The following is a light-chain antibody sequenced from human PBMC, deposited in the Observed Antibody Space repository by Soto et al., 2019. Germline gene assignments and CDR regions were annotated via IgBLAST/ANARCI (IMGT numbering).Light chain of an antibody. V-gene: IGKV3-20*01. J-gene: IGKJ4*01. CDR2: GAS. CDR1: QSVSSSD. Sequence: IVLTQSPGTLSFSPGERATLSCRASQSVSSSDLACYQQKPGQAPRLLIYGASSRAAGIPDRFSGSGSGTDFTLTISRLEPEDFAVYYCQQYGSSSLTFGGGTKV. CDR3: QQYGSSSLT.